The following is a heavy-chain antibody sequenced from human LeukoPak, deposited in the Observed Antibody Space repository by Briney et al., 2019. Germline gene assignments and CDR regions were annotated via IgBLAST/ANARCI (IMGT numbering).Heavy chain of an antibody. D-gene: IGHD5-12*01. V-gene: IGHV4-59*01. J-gene: IGHJ6*02. CDR1: GGSISSYY. CDR2: IYYSGST. CDR3: ARDSIGGYDNYYYYYGMDV. Sequence: PSETLSLTCTVSGGSISSYYWSWVRQPPGKGLEWIGYIYYSGSTNYNPSLKSRVTISVDTSKNQFSLKLSSVTAADTAVYYCARDSIGGYDNYYYYYGMDVWGQGTTVTVSS.